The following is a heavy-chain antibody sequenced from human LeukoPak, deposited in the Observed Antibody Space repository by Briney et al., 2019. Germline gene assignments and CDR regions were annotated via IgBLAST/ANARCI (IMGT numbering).Heavy chain of an antibody. CDR3: ARPNSSWDFDY. CDR1: GFTFSSYN. J-gene: IGHJ4*02. D-gene: IGHD6-13*01. Sequence: GGSLRLSCAASGFTFSSYNMNWVRQTPGQGLEWVPSITSGSSHIYYADSVKGRFTISRDNAKSSLYLQMNSLRAEDTAVYYCARPNSSWDFDYWGQGTLVTVSS. CDR2: ITSGSSHI. V-gene: IGHV3-21*01.